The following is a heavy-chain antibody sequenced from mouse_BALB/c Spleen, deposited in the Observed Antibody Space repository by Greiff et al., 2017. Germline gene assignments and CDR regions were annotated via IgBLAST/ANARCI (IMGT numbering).Heavy chain of an antibody. D-gene: IGHD1-1*01. V-gene: IGHV3-2*02. CDR2: ISYSGST. Sequence: EVKLVESGPGLVKPSQSLSLTCTVTGYSITSDYAWNWIRQFPGNKLEWMGYISYSGSTSYNPSLKSRISITRDTSKNQFFLQLNSVTTEDTATYCGARRNDGSSFLDYWGQGTTLTVSS. CDR1: GYSITSDYA. J-gene: IGHJ2*01. CDR3: ARRNDGSSFLDY.